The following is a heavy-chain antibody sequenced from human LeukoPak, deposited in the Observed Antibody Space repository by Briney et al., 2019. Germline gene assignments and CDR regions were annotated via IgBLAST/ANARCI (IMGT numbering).Heavy chain of an antibody. J-gene: IGHJ3*02. CDR2: ISFSSSYT. CDR3: ARDRTNIYGDAFDI. V-gene: IGHV3-11*05. Sequence: GGSLRLSCAASGFTFSDYYMTWIRQAPGKGLEWVSYISFSSSYTNYADSVKGRFTISRDNAKNSLYLQMNNLRAEDTAVYYCARDRTNIYGDAFDIWGQETMVTVSS. D-gene: IGHD5-18*01. CDR1: GFTFSDYY.